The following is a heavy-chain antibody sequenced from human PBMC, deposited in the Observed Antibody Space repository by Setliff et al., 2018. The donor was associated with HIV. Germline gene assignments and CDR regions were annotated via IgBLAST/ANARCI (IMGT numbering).Heavy chain of an antibody. Sequence: PGGSLRLSCAASGFSFSSYAMGWVRQAPGKGLEWVSVVSTRGDYTYFADSVKGRFTISRDNSKNTLSLQMSSLRAEDTAFYYCAKGHTGSYHGNWFDAWGPGTLVTVS. D-gene: IGHD1-26*01. CDR3: AKGHTGSYHGNWFDA. J-gene: IGHJ5*02. V-gene: IGHV3-23*01. CDR1: GFSFSSYA. CDR2: VSTRGDYT.